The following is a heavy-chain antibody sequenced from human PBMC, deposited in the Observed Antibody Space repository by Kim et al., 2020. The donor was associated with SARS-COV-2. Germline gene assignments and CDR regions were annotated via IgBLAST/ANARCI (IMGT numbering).Heavy chain of an antibody. D-gene: IGHD3-3*01. CDR1: GFTFSSYA. Sequence: GGSLRLSCAASGFTFSSYAMHWVRQAPGKGLEWVAVIWYDGSNKYYADSVKGRFTISRDNSKNTLYLQMNSLRAEDTAVYYCAKGPVRAEWLFVPLGPFEDYYYYYGMDVWGQGTTVTVSS. J-gene: IGHJ6*02. V-gene: IGHV3-33*06. CDR3: AKGPVRAEWLFVPLGPFEDYYYYYGMDV. CDR2: IWYDGSNK.